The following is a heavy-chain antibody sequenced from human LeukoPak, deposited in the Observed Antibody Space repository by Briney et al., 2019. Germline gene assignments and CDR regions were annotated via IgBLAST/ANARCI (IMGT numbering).Heavy chain of an antibody. V-gene: IGHV3-20*04. D-gene: IGHD2-2*01. CDR3: ARRMPGDAFDV. Sequence: GGSLRLSCAASGFTFDDSVMSWVRQAPGKGLEWVSGINWNGGSTSYADSLKGRLTISRDNAKSSLYLQMNSLRAEDTAMYFCARRMPGDAFDVWGQGIMVTVSS. CDR2: INWNGGST. J-gene: IGHJ3*01. CDR1: GFTFDDSV.